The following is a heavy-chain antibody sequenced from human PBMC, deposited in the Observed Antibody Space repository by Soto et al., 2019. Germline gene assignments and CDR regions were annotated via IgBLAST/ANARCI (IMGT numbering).Heavy chain of an antibody. V-gene: IGHV4-31*03. CDR2: IYYSGST. D-gene: IGHD6-19*01. Sequence: TLSLTCTVSGGSITSGGYYWSWIRQHPGKGLEWIGDIYYSGSTYYNPSLKSRVTISVDTSKNQFSLKLSSVTAADTAVYYCAIDMKQWPTHAFDIWGQGTMVTVSS. CDR1: GGSITSGGYY. J-gene: IGHJ3*02. CDR3: AIDMKQWPTHAFDI.